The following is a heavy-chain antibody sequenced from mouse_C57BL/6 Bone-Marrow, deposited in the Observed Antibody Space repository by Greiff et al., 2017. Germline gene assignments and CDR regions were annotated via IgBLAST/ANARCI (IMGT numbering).Heavy chain of an antibody. D-gene: IGHD1-1*01. CDR3: ARDYGAYYYGLDY. J-gene: IGHJ2*01. V-gene: IGHV5-16*01. Sequence: DVQLQESEGGLVQPGSSMKLSCTASGFTFSDYYMAWVRQVPEKGLEWVANINYDGSSTYYLDSLKSRFIIAGDNAKNILYLQMSSLKSEDTATYYCARDYGAYYYGLDYWGQGTTLTVSS. CDR1: GFTFSDYY. CDR2: INYDGSST.